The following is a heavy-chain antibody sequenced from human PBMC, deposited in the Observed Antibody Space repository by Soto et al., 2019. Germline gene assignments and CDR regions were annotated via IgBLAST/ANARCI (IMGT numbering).Heavy chain of an antibody. D-gene: IGHD3-3*01. CDR1: GGSVNGYY. Sequence: SETLSLTCAVYGGSVNGYYWNWIRQPPGKGLEWIGEINHTGGTHYNPSLKNRVTMSVDTSKNQFSLRLSSVTAADTAIYYCATRITVFGLLIPPFDPWGQGTQVTVSS. CDR3: ATRITVFGLLIPPFDP. CDR2: INHTGGT. V-gene: IGHV4-34*01. J-gene: IGHJ5*02.